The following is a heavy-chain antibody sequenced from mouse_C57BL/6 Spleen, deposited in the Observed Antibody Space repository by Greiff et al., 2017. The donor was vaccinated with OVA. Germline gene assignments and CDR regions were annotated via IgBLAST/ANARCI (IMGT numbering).Heavy chain of an antibody. CDR2: ISSGSSTI. CDR1: GFTFSDYG. V-gene: IGHV5-17*01. J-gene: IGHJ1*03. D-gene: IGHD1-1*01. Sequence: EVMLVESGGGLVKPGGSLKLSCAASGFTFSDYGMHWVRQAPEKGLEWVAYISSGSSTIYSADTVKGRFTISRDNAKNTLFLQMTSLRSEDTAMYYCARNYGSSYWYFDVWGTGTTVTVSS. CDR3: ARNYGSSYWYFDV.